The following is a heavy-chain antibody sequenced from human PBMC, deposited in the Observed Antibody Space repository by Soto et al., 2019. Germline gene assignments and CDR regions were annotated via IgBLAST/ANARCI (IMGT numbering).Heavy chain of an antibody. CDR2: IYWDDDR. CDR1: GFSLTTIGVG. V-gene: IGHV2-5*02. J-gene: IGHJ3*02. CDR3: AHIVITYGGVIGDDAFDI. Sequence: QITLKESGPTLVRPTQTLTLTCSFSGFSLTTIGVGVGWIRQPPGEALDWLAVIYWDDDRRYSPSLRSRLTITKDTSKNQVVLTMTKMDPVDTATYYCAHIVITYGGVIGDDAFDIWGQGTLVTVSS. D-gene: IGHD3-16*02.